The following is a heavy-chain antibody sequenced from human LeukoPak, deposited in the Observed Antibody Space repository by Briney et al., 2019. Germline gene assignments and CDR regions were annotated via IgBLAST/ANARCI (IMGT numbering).Heavy chain of an antibody. J-gene: IGHJ4*02. D-gene: IGHD3-10*01. CDR3: AREEAYGSGSQPPLDH. Sequence: ASVKVSCKASGYTFTSYYMHWVRQAPGQGLEWMGIINPSGGSTSYAQKFQGRVTMTRDMSTSTVYMELSSLRSEDTAVYYCAREEAYGSGSQPPLDHWGQGTLVTVA. CDR2: INPSGGST. V-gene: IGHV1-46*01. CDR1: GYTFTSYY.